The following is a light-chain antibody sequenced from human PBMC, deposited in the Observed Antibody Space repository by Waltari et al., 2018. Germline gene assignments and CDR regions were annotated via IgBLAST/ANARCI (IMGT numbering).Light chain of an antibody. Sequence: DIVMTQSPDSLAASLGERATINCKSSQSVLYSSNTRNYLAWYQHKPGQPPKLLIYWASTRESGVPDRFSGSGSGTDFTLTISSLQAEDVAVYYCQQHYSSPRTFGQGTQVEIK. V-gene: IGKV4-1*01. CDR1: QSVLYSSNTRNY. J-gene: IGKJ1*01. CDR3: QQHYSSPRT. CDR2: WAS.